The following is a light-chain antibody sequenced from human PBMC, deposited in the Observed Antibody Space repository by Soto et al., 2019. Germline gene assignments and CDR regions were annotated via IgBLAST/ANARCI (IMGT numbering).Light chain of an antibody. CDR1: SSDVGGYNY. CDR3: SSYTSSSPVL. V-gene: IGLV2-14*01. Sequence: QSVLTQPASVSGSPGQSITISCTGTSSDVGGYNYVSWYQQHPGKAPKLMIYEVTSRPSGISNRFSGSKSGNTASLTISGLQDEDEADYYCSSYTSSSPVLFGGGTKVTVL. CDR2: EVT. J-gene: IGLJ2*01.